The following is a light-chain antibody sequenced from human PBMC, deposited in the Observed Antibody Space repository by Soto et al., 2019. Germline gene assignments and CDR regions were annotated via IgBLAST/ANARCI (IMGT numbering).Light chain of an antibody. CDR2: DAS. Sequence: EIVLTQSPATLSLSPGESATLSCRASQSIGLAIACYQHKPRQAPRLLIFDASQRATGIPARFRGSGSGTDFTLSISGLEPEDFAVYYCQQRTDRPPWTFGQGTKVESK. CDR3: QQRTDRPPWT. V-gene: IGKV3-11*01. J-gene: IGKJ1*01. CDR1: QSIGLA.